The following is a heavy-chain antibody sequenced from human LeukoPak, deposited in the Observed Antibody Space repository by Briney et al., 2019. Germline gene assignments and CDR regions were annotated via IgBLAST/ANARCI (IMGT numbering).Heavy chain of an antibody. Sequence: SVKVSCKASGGTFSSYAISWVRQAHGQGLEWMGGIIPIFGTANYAQKFQGRVTITADESTCTAYMELSSLRSEDTAVYYCASRTVVVPAAYYYYYMDVWGKGTTVTVSS. CDR3: ASRTVVVPAAYYYYYMDV. CDR2: IIPIFGTA. V-gene: IGHV1-69*13. D-gene: IGHD2-2*01. CDR1: GGTFSSYA. J-gene: IGHJ6*03.